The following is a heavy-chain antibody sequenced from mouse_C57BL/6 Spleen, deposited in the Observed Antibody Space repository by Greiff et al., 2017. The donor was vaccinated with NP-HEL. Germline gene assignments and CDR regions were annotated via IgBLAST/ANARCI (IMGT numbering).Heavy chain of an antibody. CDR1: GFTFSDFY. Sequence: EVKLVESGGGLVQSGRSLRLSCATSGFTFSDFYMEWVRQAPGKGLEWIAASRNKANDYTTEYSASVKGRFIVSRDTSQSILYLQMNALRAEDTAIYYFARDPYAMDYWGQGTSVTVSS. V-gene: IGHV7-1*01. J-gene: IGHJ4*01. CDR3: ARDPYAMDY. CDR2: SRNKANDYTT.